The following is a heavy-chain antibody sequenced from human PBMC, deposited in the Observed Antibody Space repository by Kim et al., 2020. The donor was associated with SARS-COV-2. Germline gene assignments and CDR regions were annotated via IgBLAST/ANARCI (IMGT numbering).Heavy chain of an antibody. J-gene: IGHJ3*02. V-gene: IGHV3-7*01. CDR3: ARWTFDI. Sequence: QDGNGKYYVDSVKGRFTISRDNAKNLLYLHMSTVRAEDTAVYYCARWTFDIWGQGSMVIVSS. CDR2: QDGNGK.